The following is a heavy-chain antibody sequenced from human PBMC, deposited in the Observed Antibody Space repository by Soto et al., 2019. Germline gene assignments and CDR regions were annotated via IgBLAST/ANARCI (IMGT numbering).Heavy chain of an antibody. V-gene: IGHV2-5*02. D-gene: IGHD3-10*01. CDR1: GFSLSTTGVG. J-gene: IGHJ5*02. CDR2: IYWDDDK. CDR3: AQILREYGLGRERANSFDP. Sequence: QITLKESGPTLVRPTQTLTLTCTFSGFSLSTTGVGVGWIRQPPGKALEWLALIYWDDDKRYSPSLKSRLTITKDTSKNEVSLTMTNMDPVNTATYYCAQILREYGLGRERANSFDPWGQGTLVTVSS.